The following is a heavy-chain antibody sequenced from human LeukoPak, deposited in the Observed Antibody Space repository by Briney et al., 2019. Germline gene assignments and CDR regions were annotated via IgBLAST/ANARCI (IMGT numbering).Heavy chain of an antibody. D-gene: IGHD3-10*01. V-gene: IGHV3-74*01. J-gene: IGHJ4*02. CDR3: ARGDGSGSYYKY. CDR1: GFTFSSYW. CDR2: INSDGSST. Sequence: GGSLRLSCAASGFTFSSYWMHWVRQAPGKGLVWVSRINSDGSSTSYADSVKGRFTISRDNAKNTLYLQMNSLRAEDTAVYYCARGDGSGSYYKYWGQGTLVTVSS.